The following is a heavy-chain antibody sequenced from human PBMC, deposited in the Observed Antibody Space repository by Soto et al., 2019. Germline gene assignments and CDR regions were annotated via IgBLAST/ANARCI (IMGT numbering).Heavy chain of an antibody. CDR1: GGSISGYY. CDR3: ARDLSFGGTHYGMDV. V-gene: IGHV4-59*01. J-gene: IGHJ6*02. D-gene: IGHD3-10*01. CDR2: IYYTGIT. Sequence: PSETLSLTCTVSGGSISGYYWTWIRQPPGKGLEWIGYIYYTGITNYNPSLETRLTISVDTSKNQFSLKVNSVTAADTAVYYCARDLSFGGTHYGMDVWGQGTTVTVSS.